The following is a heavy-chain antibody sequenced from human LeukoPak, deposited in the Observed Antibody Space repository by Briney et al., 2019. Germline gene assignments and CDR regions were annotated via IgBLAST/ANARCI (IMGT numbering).Heavy chain of an antibody. V-gene: IGHV4-38-2*01. J-gene: IGHJ5*02. CDR3: ARHPLIAVPRVWFDP. CDR2: IYHSGST. Sequence: SETLSLTCAVSGHSISSGYYWGWIRQPPGKGLEWIGSIYHSGSTYYNPSLKSRVTISVDTSKNQFSLKLSSVTAADTAVYYCARHPLIAVPRVWFDPWGQGTLVTVSS. D-gene: IGHD6-19*01. CDR1: GHSISSGYY.